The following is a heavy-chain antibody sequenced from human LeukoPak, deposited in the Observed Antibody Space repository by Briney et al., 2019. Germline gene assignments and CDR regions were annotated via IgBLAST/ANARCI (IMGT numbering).Heavy chain of an antibody. V-gene: IGHV1-2*02. D-gene: IGHD6-13*01. Sequence: GASVKVSCKASGYTFTGYYIHWVRQAPGQGLEWMGWINPNSGGTNYAQKFQGRVTMPRDTSITTAYMELSGLRSDDTAIDYCARGKLAAPGRTGYNWFDPWGQGTLVTVSS. J-gene: IGHJ5*02. CDR3: ARGKLAAPGRTGYNWFDP. CDR1: GYTFTGYY. CDR2: INPNSGGT.